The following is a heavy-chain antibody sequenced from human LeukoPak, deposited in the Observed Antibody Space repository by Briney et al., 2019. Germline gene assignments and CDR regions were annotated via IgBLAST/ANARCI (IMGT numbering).Heavy chain of an antibody. CDR3: ARCSSIAARQDFDY. CDR1: GYTFTSHW. Sequence: GESLKISCKTAGYTFTSHWIGWVRQMPGKGLEWMGIIYPGDSDTRYSPSFQGQVTISADKSISTAYLQWSSLKASDTAMYYCARCSSIAARQDFDYWGQGTLVTVSS. CDR2: IYPGDSDT. D-gene: IGHD6-6*01. J-gene: IGHJ4*02. V-gene: IGHV5-51*01.